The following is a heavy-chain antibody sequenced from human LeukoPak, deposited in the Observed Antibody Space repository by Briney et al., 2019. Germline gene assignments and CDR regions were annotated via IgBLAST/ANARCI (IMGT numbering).Heavy chain of an antibody. Sequence: NPSQTLSLTCTVSGASLSSGTFYCNWIRQHPGKGLEWIGYIYYTGITSYNPSLKRRATMSVDTSMNQISLKLSSVTAADTAVYYCAASSGVTLGRFWGQGTLVTVSS. J-gene: IGHJ4*02. V-gene: IGHV4-31*03. CDR3: AASSGVTLGRF. CDR1: GASLSSGTFY. D-gene: IGHD3-16*01. CDR2: IYYTGIT.